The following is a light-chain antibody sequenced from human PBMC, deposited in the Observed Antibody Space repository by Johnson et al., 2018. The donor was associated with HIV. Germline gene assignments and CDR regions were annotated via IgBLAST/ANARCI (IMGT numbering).Light chain of an antibody. CDR2: DNN. CDR3: GTGDSSLREV. J-gene: IGLJ1*01. CDR1: SSNIGRNY. V-gene: IGLV1-51*01. Sequence: SVLTQPPSVSAAPGQKVTISCSGSSSNIGRNYVSWYQQLPGTAPKLLIYDNNKRPSGIPDRFSGSKSGTSATLGITGLQTGEEADYYCGTGDSSLREVFGTWTKVTVL.